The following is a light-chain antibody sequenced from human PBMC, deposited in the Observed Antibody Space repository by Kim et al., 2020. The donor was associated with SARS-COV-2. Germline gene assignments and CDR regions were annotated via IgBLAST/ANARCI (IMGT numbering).Light chain of an antibody. Sequence: GNRVTSTCRDSQDINNYLAWYQQKPGKAPKLLIYVASTLRSGVPSRFRGSGSGTDFTLTISSLQPEDFATYYCQQLKTYPQTFGQGTKLEI. CDR2: VAS. J-gene: IGKJ2*01. CDR1: QDINNY. V-gene: IGKV1-9*01. CDR3: QQLKTYPQT.